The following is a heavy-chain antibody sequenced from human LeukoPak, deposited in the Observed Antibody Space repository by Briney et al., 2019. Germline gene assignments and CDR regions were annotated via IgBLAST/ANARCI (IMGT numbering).Heavy chain of an antibody. CDR2: INPNSGGT. CDR3: ARTMVRGVIITSPPGY. CDR1: GYTFTGYY. V-gene: IGHV1-2*02. J-gene: IGHJ4*02. Sequence: GASVKVSCKASGYTFTGYYMHWVRQAPGQGLEWMGWINPNSGGTNYAQKFQRRVTMTRDTSISTAYMELSRLRSDDTAVYYCARTMVRGVIITSPPGYWGQGTLVTVSS. D-gene: IGHD3-10*01.